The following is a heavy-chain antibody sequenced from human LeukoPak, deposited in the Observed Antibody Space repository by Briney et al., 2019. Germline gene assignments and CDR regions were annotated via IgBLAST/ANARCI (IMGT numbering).Heavy chain of an antibody. J-gene: IGHJ4*02. Sequence: ASVTVSFKASGYTFTDYYMHWVRQAPGQGLEWMGWINPNSGGTNYLQKFQGRVTMTRDTSISTAYMELSRLRSDDTAVYYCARSRYGSGSFGYWGQGTLVTVSS. D-gene: IGHD3-10*01. CDR3: ARSRYGSGSFGY. V-gene: IGHV1-2*02. CDR1: GYTFTDYY. CDR2: INPNSGGT.